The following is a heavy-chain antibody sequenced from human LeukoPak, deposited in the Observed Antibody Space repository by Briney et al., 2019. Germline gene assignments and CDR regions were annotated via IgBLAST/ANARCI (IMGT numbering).Heavy chain of an antibody. V-gene: IGHV4-34*01. CDR2: INHSGST. CDR1: GGSFSGYY. Sequence: SETLSLTCAVYGGSFSGYYWSWIRQPPGKGLEWIGEINHSGSTNYNPSLKSRVTISVDTSKNQFSLKLSSVTAADTAVYYCARGRGVEQWFNWFDPWGQGTLVTVSS. D-gene: IGHD6-19*01. CDR3: ARGRGVEQWFNWFDP. J-gene: IGHJ5*02.